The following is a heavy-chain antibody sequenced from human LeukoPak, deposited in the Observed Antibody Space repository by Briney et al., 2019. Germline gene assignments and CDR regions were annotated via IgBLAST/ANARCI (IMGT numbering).Heavy chain of an antibody. Sequence: PGRSLRLSCAASGFTFSSYAMHRVRQAPGKGLEWVAVISYDGSNKYYADSVKGRFTISRDNSKNTLYLQMNSLRAEDTAVYYCARTWRGWELLGSTVGYWGQGTLVTVSS. CDR2: ISYDGSNK. CDR3: ARTWRGWELLGSTVGY. D-gene: IGHD1-26*01. CDR1: GFTFSSYA. J-gene: IGHJ4*02. V-gene: IGHV3-30-3*01.